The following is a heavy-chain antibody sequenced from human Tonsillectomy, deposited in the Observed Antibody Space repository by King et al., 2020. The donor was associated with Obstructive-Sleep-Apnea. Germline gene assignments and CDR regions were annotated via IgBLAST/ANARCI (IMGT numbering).Heavy chain of an antibody. V-gene: IGHV4-59*08. Sequence: VQLQESGPGLVKPSETLSLTCTVSGGSISNYYWSWIRQPPGKGLEWIGYIYYTGSTNYNPSLKSRVTISVDTSKNQFSLKLSSVTAADTAVYYCARHDNYNFWGDYWGQGTLVTVAS. J-gene: IGHJ4*02. CDR1: GGSISNYY. D-gene: IGHD3/OR15-3a*01. CDR2: IYYTGST. CDR3: ARHDNYNFWGDY.